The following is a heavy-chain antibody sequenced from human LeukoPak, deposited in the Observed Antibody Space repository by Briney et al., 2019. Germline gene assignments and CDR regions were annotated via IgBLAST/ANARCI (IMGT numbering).Heavy chain of an antibody. Sequence: EASVKVSCKASGYTLTSYGISWVRQAPGQGLEWMGWISAYNGNTNYAQKLQGRVTMTTDTSTSTAYMELRSLRSDDTAVYYCARVRLGNSSPYYYGMDVWGKGTTVTVSS. V-gene: IGHV1-18*04. CDR2: ISAYNGNT. CDR3: ARVRLGNSSPYYYGMDV. CDR1: GYTLTSYG. J-gene: IGHJ6*04. D-gene: IGHD6-13*01.